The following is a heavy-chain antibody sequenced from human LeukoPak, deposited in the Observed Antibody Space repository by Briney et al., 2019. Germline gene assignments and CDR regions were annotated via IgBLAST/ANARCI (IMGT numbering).Heavy chain of an antibody. CDR3: ARRRVTVIVVSTFDS. V-gene: IGHV4-34*01. CDR2: VADYGSV. Sequence: PSETLSLTCAVYGGSFTNYFWSWVRQSPGKGLEWIGEVADYGSVNYNPPLQSRVTISLDTSKNHFSLKVSSMTAADTAVYYCARRRVTVIVVSTFDSWGQGTLVTVSS. J-gene: IGHJ4*02. CDR1: GGSFTNYF. D-gene: IGHD3-22*01.